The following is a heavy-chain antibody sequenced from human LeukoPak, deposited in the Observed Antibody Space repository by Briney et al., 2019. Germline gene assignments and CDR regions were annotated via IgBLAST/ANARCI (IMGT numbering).Heavy chain of an antibody. CDR2: IHHSGST. D-gene: IGHD4-11*01. V-gene: IGHV4-39*07. CDR3: ATYSNYIDY. Sequence: PSETLSLTCSVSGGSISSSSYYWAWIRQPPGKGLEWIGSIHHSGSTYYKPSLKSRLTISVDTSKNQFSLKLSSVTAADTAVYYCATYSNYIDYWGQGTLVTVSS. J-gene: IGHJ4*02. CDR1: GGSISSSSYY.